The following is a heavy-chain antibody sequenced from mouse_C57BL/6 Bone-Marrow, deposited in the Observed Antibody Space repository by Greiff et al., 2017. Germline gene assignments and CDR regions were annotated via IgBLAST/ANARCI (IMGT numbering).Heavy chain of an antibody. V-gene: IGHV14-4*01. D-gene: IGHD6-5*01. J-gene: IGHJ2*01. Sequence: EVQLQQSGAELVRPGASVKLSCTASGFNIKDDYMHWVKQRPEQGLEWIGWIDPENGDTEYAPKFQGKATITADTSSNTASLQLISLTSEDTAVYYCTTPLCNDEGYWGQGTTLTVSS. CDR2: IDPENGDT. CDR1: GFNIKDDY. CDR3: TTPLCNDEGY.